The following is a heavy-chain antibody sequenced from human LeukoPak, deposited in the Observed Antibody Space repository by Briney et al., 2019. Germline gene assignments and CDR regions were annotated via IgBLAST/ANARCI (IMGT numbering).Heavy chain of an antibody. CDR3: ATVLGYCTNGVCSLPGRIDY. CDR2: ISSSSSTI. D-gene: IGHD2-8*01. V-gene: IGHV3-48*01. Sequence: GSLRLSCAASGFTFSSYSMNWVRQAPGKGLEWVSYISSSSSTIYYADSVKGRFTISRDNAKNSLYLQMNSLRAEDTAVYYCATVLGYCTNGVCSLPGRIDYWGQGTLVTVSS. CDR1: GFTFSSYS. J-gene: IGHJ4*02.